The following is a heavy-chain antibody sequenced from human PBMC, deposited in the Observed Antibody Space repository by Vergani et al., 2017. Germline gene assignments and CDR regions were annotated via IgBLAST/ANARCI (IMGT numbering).Heavy chain of an antibody. J-gene: IGHJ4*02. Sequence: VQLQESGPGLVKPSETLSLTCTVSGGSISSYYWSWIRQPPGKGLEWIGYIYYSGSTNYNPSLKSRVTISVDTSKNQFSLKLSSVTAADTAVYYCASFNGGFVQLWPYFDYWGQGTLVTVSS. CDR3: ASFNGGFVQLWPYFDY. CDR1: GGSISSYY. CDR2: IYYSGST. D-gene: IGHD5-18*01. V-gene: IGHV4-59*01.